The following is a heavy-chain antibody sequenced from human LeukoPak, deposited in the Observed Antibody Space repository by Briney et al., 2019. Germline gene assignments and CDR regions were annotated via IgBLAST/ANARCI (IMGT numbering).Heavy chain of an antibody. V-gene: IGHV4-59*08. Sequence: SETLSLTCAVSPLSVTNYYWSWIRQPPGKGLEWIGYIYYTGNTNYNPSLKSRVTLSLDTSKNQFSLRLSSVTATDTAVYYCARHASYFYSSPYADWGQGTLVTVSS. D-gene: IGHD3-22*01. CDR1: PLSVTNYY. CDR3: ARHASYFYSSPYAD. CDR2: IYYTGNT. J-gene: IGHJ4*02.